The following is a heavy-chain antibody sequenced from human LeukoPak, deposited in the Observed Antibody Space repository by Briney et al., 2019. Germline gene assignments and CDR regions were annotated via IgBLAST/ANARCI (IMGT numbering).Heavy chain of an antibody. D-gene: IGHD2-15*01. CDR2: IYTSGST. CDR1: GGSISSYY. Sequence: PSETLSLTCTVSGGSISSYYWSWIRQPAGKGLEWIGRIYTSGSTNYNPSLKSRVTISVDKSKNQFSLKLSSVTAADTAVYYCASGPLGYCSGGSCYSRATTDYWGQGTLVTVSS. CDR3: ASGPLGYCSGGSCYSRATTDY. V-gene: IGHV4-4*07. J-gene: IGHJ4*02.